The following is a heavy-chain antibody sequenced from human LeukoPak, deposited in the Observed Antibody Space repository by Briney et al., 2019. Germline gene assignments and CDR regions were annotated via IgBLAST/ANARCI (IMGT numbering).Heavy chain of an antibody. CDR3: AKDSSGWYGFDY. Sequence: GGSLRLSYAASGFTFSSDAMSWVRQAPGKGLEWLSAISGSGGSTYYADSVKGRVTISRDNSKNTLYLQMNSLRAEDAAVYYCAKDSSGWYGFDYWGQGTLVTVSS. D-gene: IGHD6-19*01. J-gene: IGHJ4*02. CDR2: ISGSGGST. V-gene: IGHV3-23*01. CDR1: GFTFSSDA.